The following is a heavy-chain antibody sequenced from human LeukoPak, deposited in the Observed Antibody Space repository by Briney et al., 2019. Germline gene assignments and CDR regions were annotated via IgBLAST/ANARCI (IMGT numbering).Heavy chain of an antibody. J-gene: IGHJ4*02. CDR2: ISWNSGSI. CDR1: GFTFDDYA. CDR3: AKALPAYCGGDCYLDY. Sequence: PGGSLRLSCAASGFTFDDYAMHWVRQAPGKGLEWVSGISWNSGSIGYADSVKGRFTISRDNAKNSLYLQMNSLRAEDTAVYYCAKALPAYCGGDCYLDYWGQGTLVTVSS. D-gene: IGHD2-21*02. V-gene: IGHV3-9*01.